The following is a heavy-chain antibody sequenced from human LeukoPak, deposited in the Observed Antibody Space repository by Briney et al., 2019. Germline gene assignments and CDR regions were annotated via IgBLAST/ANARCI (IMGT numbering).Heavy chain of an antibody. CDR2: ISYDGSNK. D-gene: IGHD4-11*01. CDR3: ARDLVTTRYFDY. CDR1: GFTFSSYA. Sequence: PGRSLRLSCAAPGFTFSSYAMHWVRQAPGKGLEWVAVISYDGSNKYYADSVKGRFTISRDNSKNTLYLQMNSLRAEDTAAYYCARDLVTTRYFDYWGQGTLVTVSS. V-gene: IGHV3-30-3*01. J-gene: IGHJ4*02.